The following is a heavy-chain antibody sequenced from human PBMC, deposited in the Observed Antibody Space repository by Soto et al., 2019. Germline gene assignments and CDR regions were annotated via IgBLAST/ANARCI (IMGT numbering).Heavy chain of an antibody. V-gene: IGHV3-33*01. CDR1: GFTFSSYG. J-gene: IGHJ4*02. CDR2: IWYDGSNK. Sequence: QVQLVESGGGVVQPGRSLRLSCAASGFTFSSYGMHWVRQAPGKGLEWVAVIWYDGSNKYYADSVKGRFTISRDNSKNTLYLQMNSLRAEDTAVYYCARDWSGSYYFDYWGKGTLVTVSS. D-gene: IGHD1-26*01. CDR3: ARDWSGSYYFDY.